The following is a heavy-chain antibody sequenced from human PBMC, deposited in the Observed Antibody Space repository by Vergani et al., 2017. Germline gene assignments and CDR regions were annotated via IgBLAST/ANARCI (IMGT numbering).Heavy chain of an antibody. CDR2: IKQDGSEK. Sequence: EVQLVESGGGLVQPGGSLRLSCAASGFTFSSYWMSWVRQAPGKGLEWVANIKQDGSEKYYVDSVKGRFTISRDNAKNSLYLQMNSLRAEDTAVYYCARSTGGYEYYYYMDVWGKGTTVTVSS. CDR1: GFTFSSYW. CDR3: ARSTGGYEYYYYMDV. V-gene: IGHV3-7*01. J-gene: IGHJ6*03. D-gene: IGHD5-12*01.